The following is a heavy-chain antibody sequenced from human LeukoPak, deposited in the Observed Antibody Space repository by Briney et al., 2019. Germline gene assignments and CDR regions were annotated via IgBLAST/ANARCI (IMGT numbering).Heavy chain of an antibody. J-gene: IGHJ4*02. V-gene: IGHV3-21*01. CDR3: ARAHTTGGYYFDY. CDR2: ISSSSSYI. D-gene: IGHD4-17*01. CDR1: GITFTSSS. Sequence: GGSLRLSCAASGITFTSSSMTWVRQAPGKGLEWVSSISSSSSYIYFADSLKGRFTISRDNAKNSLYLQMNSLRAEDTAVYYCARAHTTGGYYFDYWGQGTLVTVSS.